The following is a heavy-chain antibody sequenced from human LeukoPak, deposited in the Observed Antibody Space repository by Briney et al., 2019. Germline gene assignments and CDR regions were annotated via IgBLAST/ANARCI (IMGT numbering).Heavy chain of an antibody. CDR3: APGIFDWLTREEYYFDY. CDR1: GYSISSGYY. J-gene: IGHJ4*02. V-gene: IGHV4-38-2*02. D-gene: IGHD3-9*01. Sequence: SEALSLTCTVSGYSISSGYYWGWIRQPPGKGLEWIGSIYHSGSTYYNSSLKSRVTISLDTSKNQFSLKLSSVTAADTAVYYCAPGIFDWLTREEYYFDYWGQGTLVTVSS. CDR2: IYHSGST.